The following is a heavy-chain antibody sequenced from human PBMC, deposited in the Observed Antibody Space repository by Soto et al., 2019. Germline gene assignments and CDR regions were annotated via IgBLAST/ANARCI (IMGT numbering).Heavy chain of an antibody. D-gene: IGHD5-12*01. CDR2: ITTNGDST. V-gene: IGHV3-64*01. CDR3: ARSRDGYNLFDY. Sequence: GSLRLSCAASGFTFNSYILHWVRQAPGKGLEHVSTITTNGDSTFYANSVKGRFTISRDNSKNTLYLQMGSLRAEDMAVYYCARSRDGYNLFDYWGQGTLVTVSS. J-gene: IGHJ4*02. CDR1: GFTFNSYI.